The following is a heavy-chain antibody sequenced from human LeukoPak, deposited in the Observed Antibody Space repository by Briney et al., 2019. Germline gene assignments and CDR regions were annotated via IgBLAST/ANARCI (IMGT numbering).Heavy chain of an antibody. D-gene: IGHD5-12*01. CDR1: GGSVSSGSYY. Sequence: PSETLSLTCTVSGGSVSSGSYYWSWIRQPPGKGLEWIGYIYYSGSTNYNPSLKSRVTISVDTSKNQFSLKLSSVTAADTAVYYCARDSSGYDSGYYYGMDVWGQGTTVTVSS. CDR3: ARDSSGYDSGYYYGMDV. J-gene: IGHJ6*02. CDR2: IYYSGST. V-gene: IGHV4-61*01.